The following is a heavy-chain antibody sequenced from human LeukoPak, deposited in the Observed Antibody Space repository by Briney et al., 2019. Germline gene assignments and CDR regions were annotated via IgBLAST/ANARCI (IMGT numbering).Heavy chain of an antibody. D-gene: IGHD3-22*01. CDR1: GFTFSNYW. V-gene: IGHV3-7*01. CDR2: IKTDGSEK. CDR3: ATYSSLNRREFQF. Sequence: GGSLRLSCEGSGFTFSNYWMGWVRQAPGKGLQWVANIKTDGSEKYYVDSVKGRFTISRDNAKNSLYLQMNSLGAEDTAVYYCATYSSLNRREFQFWGQGTLLTVSS. J-gene: IGHJ1*01.